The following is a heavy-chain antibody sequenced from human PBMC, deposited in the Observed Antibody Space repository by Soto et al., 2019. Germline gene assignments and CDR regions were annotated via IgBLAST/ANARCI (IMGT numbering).Heavy chain of an antibody. J-gene: IGHJ4*02. CDR1: GFTFSSYG. CDR3: AKDPSPLGYCSGGSCYFDY. D-gene: IGHD2-15*01. Sequence: SGGSLRLSCAASGFTFSSYGMHWVRQAPGKGLEWVAVISYDGSNKYYADSVKGRFTISRDNSKNTLYLQMNSLRAEDTAVYYCAKDPSPLGYCSGGSCYFDYWGQGTLVTVSS. V-gene: IGHV3-30*18. CDR2: ISYDGSNK.